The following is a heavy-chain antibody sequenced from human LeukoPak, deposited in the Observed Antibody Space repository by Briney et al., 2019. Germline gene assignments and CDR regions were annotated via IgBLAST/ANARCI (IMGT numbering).Heavy chain of an antibody. Sequence: ASVKVSFKASGYTFTSYYMHLVRQAPGQGLEGMGIINPSGGSTSYAQKFQGRVTMTRDTSTSTVYKELSSLRSEDTPVYYCARSITTHAFDISGQGTMVTVSS. V-gene: IGHV1-46*01. J-gene: IGHJ3*02. CDR3: ARSITTHAFDI. CDR2: INPSGGST. D-gene: IGHD3-22*01. CDR1: GYTFTSYY.